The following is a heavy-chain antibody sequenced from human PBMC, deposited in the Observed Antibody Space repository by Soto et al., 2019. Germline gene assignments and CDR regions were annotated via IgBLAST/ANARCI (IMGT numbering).Heavy chain of an antibody. CDR1: GASVAGGSYY. D-gene: IGHD5-12*01. J-gene: IGHJ5*02. CDR2: IPSSSRP. Sequence: QVQLRESGPGLVKPSQTLSLTCSVSGASVAGGSYYWSWVRQPPGKGLEWIGYIPSSSRPFYNPSLTSRGTISADTSKIQLSLQLTSVTAADTAVYYCARDTYSGYDFGLWGQGTLVTVSS. CDR3: ARDTYSGYDFGL. V-gene: IGHV4-30-4*01.